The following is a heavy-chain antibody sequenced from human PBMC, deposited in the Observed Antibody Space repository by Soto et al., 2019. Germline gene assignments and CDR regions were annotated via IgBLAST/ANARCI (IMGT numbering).Heavy chain of an antibody. CDR2: IKQDGSEK. CDR3: ARDINYGDSYFDY. V-gene: IGHV3-7*01. J-gene: IGHJ4*02. Sequence: GGSLRLSCAASGFTFSSYWMSWVRQAPGKGLEWVANIKQDGSEKYYVDSVKGRFTIPRDNAKNPLYLQMNSLRAEDTAVYYCARDINYGDSYFDYWGQGTLVTVSS. CDR1: GFTFSSYW. D-gene: IGHD4-17*01.